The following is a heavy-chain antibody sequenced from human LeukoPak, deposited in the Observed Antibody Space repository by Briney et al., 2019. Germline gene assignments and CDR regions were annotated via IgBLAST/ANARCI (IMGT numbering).Heavy chain of an antibody. J-gene: IGHJ5*02. D-gene: IGHD3-3*02. CDR2: ISAYNGNT. CDR3: ARSKYISLGVDP. CDR1: GYTFTSYG. Sequence: RASVKVSCKASGYTFTSYGISWVRQAPGQGLEWMGWISAYNGNTNYAQKLQGRVTMTTDTSTSTAYIELRSLRSDDTAVYYCARSKYISLGVDPWGQGTLVTVSS. V-gene: IGHV1-18*01.